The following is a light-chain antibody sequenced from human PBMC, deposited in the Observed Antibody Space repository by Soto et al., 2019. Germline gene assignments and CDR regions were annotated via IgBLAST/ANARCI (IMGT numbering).Light chain of an antibody. Sequence: EIVLTQSPGTLSLSPGERATLSCRASQSVSRSYLAWYQQKPGQAPRLLIYGASSRATGIPDRFSGSGSGTDFTLTISRLEPEDSAVYYCQQYENSPRTFGQGTKVEIK. CDR1: QSVSRSY. J-gene: IGKJ1*01. CDR3: QQYENSPRT. V-gene: IGKV3-20*01. CDR2: GAS.